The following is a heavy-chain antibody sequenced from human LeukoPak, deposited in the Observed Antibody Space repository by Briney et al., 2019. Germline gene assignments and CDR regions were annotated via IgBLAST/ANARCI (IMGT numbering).Heavy chain of an antibody. Sequence: GGSLRLSCAASGFTFSSYSMNWVRQAPGKGLEWVSSINSSSSYIYYADSVKGRFTISRDNAKNSLYLQMNSLRAEDTAVYYCARDLGEDPSGSYFWGQGTMVTVSS. CDR1: GFTFSSYS. D-gene: IGHD1-26*01. V-gene: IGHV3-21*01. CDR3: ARDLGEDPSGSYF. CDR2: INSSSSYI. J-gene: IGHJ3*01.